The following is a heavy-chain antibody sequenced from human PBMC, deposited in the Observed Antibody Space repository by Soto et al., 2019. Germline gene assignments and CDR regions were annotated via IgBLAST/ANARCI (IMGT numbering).Heavy chain of an antibody. CDR3: ARNGAYSSCPSQYSGIDV. D-gene: IGHD3-16*01. V-gene: IGHV1-69*01. CDR1: GGTFDNFI. CDR2: IVPMLGTP. Sequence: QVQLVQSGAEVKEPGSSVRVSCKASGGTFDNFIMNWVRQTPGQGLEWMGGIVPMLGTPTYAEKFKGRVTISATGSTSTMSMKVTSLRSEHTAIYSCARNGAYSSCPSQYSGIDVWGQGTTVTVSS. J-gene: IGHJ6*02.